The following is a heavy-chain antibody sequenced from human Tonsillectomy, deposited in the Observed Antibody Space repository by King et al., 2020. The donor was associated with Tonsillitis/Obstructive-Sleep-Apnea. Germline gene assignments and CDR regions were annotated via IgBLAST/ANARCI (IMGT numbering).Heavy chain of an antibody. D-gene: IGHD3-10*01. CDR2: INPSGGST. J-gene: IGHJ6*03. CDR1: VYTFTSYY. V-gene: IGHV1-46*01. CDR3: VRSFGEFTFYYDYHMDV. Sequence: VQLVESGAEVKKPGASVKVSCKASVYTFTSYYMHWVRQAPGQGLEWMGIINPSGGSTSYAQKFQGRVTMTRDTSTSTVYMELSSLRSEDTAVYYCVRSFGEFTFYYDYHMDVWGKGTTVPVPS.